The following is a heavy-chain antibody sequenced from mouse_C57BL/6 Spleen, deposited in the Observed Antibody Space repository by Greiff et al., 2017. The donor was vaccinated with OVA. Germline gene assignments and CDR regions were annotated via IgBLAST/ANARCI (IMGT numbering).Heavy chain of an antibody. J-gene: IGHJ2*01. CDR3: ARNLGGGDFDY. CDR2: ISYDGSN. V-gene: IGHV3-6*01. CDR1: GYSITSGYY. D-gene: IGHD4-1*01. Sequence: EVKLQESGPGLVKPSQSLSLTCSVTGYSITSGYYWNWIRQFPGNKLEWMGYISYDGSNNYNPSLKNRISITRDTSKNQFFLKLNSVTTEDTATYYCARNLGGGDFDYWGQGTTLTVSS.